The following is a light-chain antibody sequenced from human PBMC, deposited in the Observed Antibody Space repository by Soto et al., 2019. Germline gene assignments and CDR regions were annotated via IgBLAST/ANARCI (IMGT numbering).Light chain of an antibody. CDR1: QSVSSY. CDR3: QQRSKWPLT. V-gene: IGKV3-11*01. J-gene: IGKJ4*02. CDR2: DAS. Sequence: EIVVTQSPATLSLSPGERATLSCRASQSVSSYLAWYQQKPGQAPRLLIYDASNRATGIPARFSGSGSGTDFTLTISSLEPEDFAVYYCQQRSKWPLTFGGGTTVDI.